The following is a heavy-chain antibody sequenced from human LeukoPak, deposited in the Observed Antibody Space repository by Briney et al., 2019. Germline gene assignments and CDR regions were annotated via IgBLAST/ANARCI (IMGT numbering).Heavy chain of an antibody. J-gene: IGHJ4*02. CDR1: GFTFSNHG. Sequence: QPGGSLRLSCAASGFTFSNHGMNWVRQAPGKGLEWVSYISSSGSTIYYADSVKGRFTSSRDNAKNSLNLQMSSLRADDTAVYYCARGIGSSGWPLALWGQGTLVTVSS. CDR2: ISSSGSTI. CDR3: ARGIGSSGWPLAL. D-gene: IGHD6-25*01. V-gene: IGHV3-48*04.